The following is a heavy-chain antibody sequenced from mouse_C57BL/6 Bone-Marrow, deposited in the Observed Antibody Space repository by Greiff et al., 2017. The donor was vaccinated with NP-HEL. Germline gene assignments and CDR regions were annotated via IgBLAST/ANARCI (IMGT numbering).Heavy chain of an antibody. CDR1: GYAFTNYL. CDR3: ARHDYPYYYAMDY. D-gene: IGHD2-4*01. CDR2: INHGSGGT. Sequence: VQLQQSGAELVRPGTSVKVSCKASGYAFTNYLIEWVKQRPGQGLEWIGVINHGSGGTNYNEKFKGKATLTADKSSSTAYMQLSSLTSEDSAVYFCARHDYPYYYAMDYWGQGTSVTVSS. J-gene: IGHJ4*01. V-gene: IGHV1-54*01.